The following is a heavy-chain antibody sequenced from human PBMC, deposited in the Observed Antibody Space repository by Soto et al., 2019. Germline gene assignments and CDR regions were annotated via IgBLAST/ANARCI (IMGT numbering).Heavy chain of an antibody. V-gene: IGHV1-2*04. J-gene: IGHJ5*02. D-gene: IGHD2-2*01. CDR3: ARGRVVSDAQGWFGP. Sequence: DSVKVSCKASGYTFTDYYMHWVRQAPGQGLEYMGWVNPISGGTVYAEKFKGWVTLTRDTSISTAYMELNRLKSDDTAVYYCARGRVVSDAQGWFGPWGQGTLVTVSS. CDR1: GYTFTDYY. CDR2: VNPISGGT.